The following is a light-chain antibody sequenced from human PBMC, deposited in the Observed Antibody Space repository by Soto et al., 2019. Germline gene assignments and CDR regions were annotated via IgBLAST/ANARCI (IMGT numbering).Light chain of an antibody. Sequence: ELTQPPSVSVAPGQAARISCVGDNIGSKVVHWFQQKPGQAPLLVVYDDRARPSGIPERFSGSNSGNTATLTISGAEAGDEADYYCQVWDSSRHRVFGGGTKVTVL. V-gene: IGLV3-21*02. CDR3: QVWDSSRHRV. CDR1: NIGSKV. CDR2: DDR. J-gene: IGLJ2*01.